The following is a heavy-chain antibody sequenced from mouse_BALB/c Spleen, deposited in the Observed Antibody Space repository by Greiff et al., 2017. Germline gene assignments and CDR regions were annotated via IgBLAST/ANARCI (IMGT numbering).Heavy chain of an antibody. CDR1: GYTFTSYW. Sequence: VQLQQSGAELAKPGASVKMSCKASGYTFTSYWMHWVKQRPGQGLEWIGYINPSTGYTEYNQKFKDKATLTADKSSSTAYMQLSSLTSEDSAVYYCARKDYGNYWFAYWGQGTLVTVSA. J-gene: IGHJ3*01. D-gene: IGHD2-1*01. CDR3: ARKDYGNYWFAY. V-gene: IGHV1-7*01. CDR2: INPSTGYT.